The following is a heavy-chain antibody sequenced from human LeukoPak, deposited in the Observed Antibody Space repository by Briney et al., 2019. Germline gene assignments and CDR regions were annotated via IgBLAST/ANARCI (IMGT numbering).Heavy chain of an antibody. J-gene: IGHJ4*02. CDR3: ARGGRALPGDHF. V-gene: IGHV3-7*04. CDR2: IKEDGSEK. CDR1: GFSFTSLW. Sequence: PGGSLRLSCAASGFSFTSLWMNWVRQVPGKGLEWVANIKEDGSEKYYVDSVKGRFTVSRDNARNSLFLQMNSLRVEDTGVYYCARGGRALPGDHFRGQGTLVTVSS. D-gene: IGHD2-21*01.